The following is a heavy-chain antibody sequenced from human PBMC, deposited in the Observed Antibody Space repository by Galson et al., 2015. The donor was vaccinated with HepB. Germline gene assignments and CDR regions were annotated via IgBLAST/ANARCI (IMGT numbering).Heavy chain of an antibody. CDR2: IMPIFGTA. D-gene: IGHD1-1*01. CDR1: GGTFSSYA. CDR3: AREWASGYRSRGTFDI. V-gene: IGHV1-69*13. Sequence: SVKVSCKASGGTFSSYAISWVRQAPGQGLEWMGGIMPIFGTANYAQKFQGRVTITADESTSTAYMELSSLRSEDTAVYYCAREWASGYRSRGTFDIWGQGTMVTVSS. J-gene: IGHJ3*02.